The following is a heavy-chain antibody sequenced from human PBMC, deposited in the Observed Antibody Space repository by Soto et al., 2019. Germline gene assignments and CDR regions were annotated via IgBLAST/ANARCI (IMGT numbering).Heavy chain of an antibody. CDR2: ISYDGSDK. Sequence: QVQLVESGGGVVQPGRSLRLSCAASGFTFSNYGMHWVRQAPGKGLEWLAVISYDGSDKYHADSVKGRFTISRDNSKNSLYLQMNSLRAEDTAVYYCAKVTGYCSSASCRRDYYYYYGMDVWGHGTTVTVSS. D-gene: IGHD2-2*01. CDR1: GFTFSNYG. V-gene: IGHV3-30*18. J-gene: IGHJ6*02. CDR3: AKVTGYCSSASCRRDYYYYYGMDV.